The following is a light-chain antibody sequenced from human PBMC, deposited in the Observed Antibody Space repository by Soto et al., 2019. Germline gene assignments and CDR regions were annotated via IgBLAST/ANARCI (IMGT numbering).Light chain of an antibody. J-gene: IGLJ2*01. V-gene: IGLV2-8*01. CDR1: SNDVGGYDY. CDR2: EVN. Sequence: QSALSQPPSASGSPGQSVTISCTGTSNDVGGYDYVSWFQQHPGKAPKLMIYEVNKRPSGVPDRFSGSTSDNTASLTVSGLQAEDEADYYCSSYAGSNIVLFGGGTKLTVL. CDR3: SSYAGSNIVL.